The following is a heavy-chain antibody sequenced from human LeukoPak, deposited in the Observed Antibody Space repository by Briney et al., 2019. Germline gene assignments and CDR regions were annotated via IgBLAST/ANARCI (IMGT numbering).Heavy chain of an antibody. CDR2: IIPILGIA. D-gene: IGHD3-22*01. J-gene: IGHJ4*02. CDR3: AREAPTYYYDSSGYYSVY. CDR1: GGTFSSYA. V-gene: IGHV1-69*04. Sequence: SVKVSCKASGGTFSSYAISWLQQAPAPGLEWMGRIIPILGIANYAQKFQGRVTITADKSTSTAYMELSSLRSEDTAVYYCAREAPTYYYDSSGYYSVYWGQGTLVTVSS.